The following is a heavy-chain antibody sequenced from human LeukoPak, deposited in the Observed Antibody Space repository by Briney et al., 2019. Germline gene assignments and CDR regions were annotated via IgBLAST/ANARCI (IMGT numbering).Heavy chain of an antibody. CDR2: INSDGSST. J-gene: IGHJ6*02. CDR1: GFTFSSYW. CDR3: ARTGYSNGMDV. Sequence: GSLRLSCAASGFTFSSYWTHWVRQVPGKGLVWVSRINSDGSSTGYADSVKGRFTISRDNAKNTLYLQMNSLRAEDTAVYYCARTGYSNGMDVWGQGTTVTVSS. D-gene: IGHD3-9*01. V-gene: IGHV3-74*01.